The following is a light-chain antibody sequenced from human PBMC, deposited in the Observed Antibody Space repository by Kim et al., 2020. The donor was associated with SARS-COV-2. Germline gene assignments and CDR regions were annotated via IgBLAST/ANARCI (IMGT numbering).Light chain of an antibody. CDR2: KAS. CDR3: QQYNSYSPYT. Sequence: ASVGDRVTSTCRASQSISSWLAWYQQKPGKAPKLLIYKASSLESGVPSRFSGSGSGTEFTLTISSLQPDDFATYYCQQYNSYSPYTFGQGTKLEI. CDR1: QSISSW. V-gene: IGKV1-5*03. J-gene: IGKJ2*01.